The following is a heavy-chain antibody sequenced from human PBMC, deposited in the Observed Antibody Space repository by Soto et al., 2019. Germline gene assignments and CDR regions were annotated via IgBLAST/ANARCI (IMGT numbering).Heavy chain of an antibody. CDR1: GGSVSSGAYY. J-gene: IGHJ5*02. Sequence: VQLQESGPGLVKPSETLSLTCTVSGGSVSSGAYYWSWIRQPPGKGLEWIGFIYYNGSSYYSPSLKSRVTISVDTSKNQFSLKLNSVSAADTAVYYCARWRVDYGDQTWFDPWGQGILVIVSS. CDR3: ARWRVDYGDQTWFDP. CDR2: IYYNGSS. D-gene: IGHD4-17*01. V-gene: IGHV4-61*08.